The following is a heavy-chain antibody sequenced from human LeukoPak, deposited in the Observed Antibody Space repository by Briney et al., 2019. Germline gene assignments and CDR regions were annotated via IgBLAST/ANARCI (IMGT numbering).Heavy chain of an antibody. Sequence: GGSLRLSCAASGFTFSNAWMSWVRQAPGKGLEWVGRIKSKTDGGTTDYAAPVKGRFTISRDDSKNTLYLQMNSLKTEDTAVYYCTTALLHTTKYYFDYWGQGTLVTVSS. V-gene: IGHV3-15*01. CDR1: GFTFSNAW. D-gene: IGHD1-1*01. CDR3: TTALLHTTKYYFDY. J-gene: IGHJ4*02. CDR2: IKSKTDGGTT.